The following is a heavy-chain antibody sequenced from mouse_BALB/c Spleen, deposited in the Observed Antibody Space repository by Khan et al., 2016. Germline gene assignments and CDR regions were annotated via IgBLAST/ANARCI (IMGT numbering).Heavy chain of an antibody. Sequence: VALVASVGGLVKPGGSLKLSCAASGFTFSSYAMSWVRQTPEKRLAWVASLSSGGSTYSPDSVKGRFTISRDNARNILYLQMRSLRSEDTAMYYCARGIYYGYDVGLAYWGQGTLVTGSA. CDR2: LSSGGST. J-gene: IGHJ3*01. D-gene: IGHD2-2*01. V-gene: IGHV5-6-5*01. CDR3: ARGIYYGYDVGLAY. CDR1: GFTFSSYA.